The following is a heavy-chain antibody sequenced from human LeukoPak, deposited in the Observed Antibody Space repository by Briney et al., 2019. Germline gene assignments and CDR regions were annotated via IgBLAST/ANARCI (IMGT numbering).Heavy chain of an antibody. V-gene: IGHV1-18*01. CDR1: GFTFTSYG. J-gene: IGHJ4*02. CDR2: ISAYNGNT. Sequence: ASVKVSCKASGFTFTSYGISWVRQAPGQGLEWMGWISAYNGNTNYAQKLQGRVTMTTDTSTSTAYMELRSLRSDDTAVYYCARDRPLITMVQSDYWGQGTLVTVSS. D-gene: IGHD3-10*01. CDR3: ARDRPLITMVQSDY.